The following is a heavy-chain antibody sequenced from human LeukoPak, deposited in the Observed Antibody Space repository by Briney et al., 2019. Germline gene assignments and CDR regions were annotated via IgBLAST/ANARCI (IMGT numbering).Heavy chain of an antibody. CDR2: ILYSGRI. Sequence: SETLSLTCTVSGASFSSSSYHWMWPRHPPGKGLEYIGNILYSGRIAYKPSLQTRATISLDTSNNHFSLTLRSVTAADTAVYYCVGLAAGESVRGPWGQGTLVTVSS. CDR3: VGLAAGESVRGP. J-gene: IGHJ5*02. CDR1: GASFSSSSYH. V-gene: IGHV4-61*03. D-gene: IGHD4-17*01.